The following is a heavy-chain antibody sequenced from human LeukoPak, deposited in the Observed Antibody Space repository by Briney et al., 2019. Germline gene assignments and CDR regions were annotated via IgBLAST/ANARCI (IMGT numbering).Heavy chain of an antibody. CDR3: ARDGKVTPSYYYYYMDV. J-gene: IGHJ6*03. Sequence: PSETLSPTCTVSGGSISSYYWSWIRQPAGKGLEWIGRIYTSGSTNYNPSLKSRVTMSVDTSKNQFSLKLSSVTAADTAVYHCARDGKVTPSYYYYYMDVWGKGTTVTVSS. CDR2: IYTSGST. D-gene: IGHD4-23*01. CDR1: GGSISSYY. V-gene: IGHV4-4*07.